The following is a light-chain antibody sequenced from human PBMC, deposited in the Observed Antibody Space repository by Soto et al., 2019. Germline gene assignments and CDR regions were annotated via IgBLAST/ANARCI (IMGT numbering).Light chain of an antibody. J-gene: IGKJ1*01. V-gene: IGKV3-20*01. Sequence: EIVLTQSPGTLSLSPGERATLSCRASQGVTNSYLAWYQQKPGQAPRLLIYAASTRATGVPDTFSGSGSGTDFILTISRLEPEDFAVYYCQQYGSLPRTFGQGTKVEIK. CDR3: QQYGSLPRT. CDR1: QGVTNSY. CDR2: AAS.